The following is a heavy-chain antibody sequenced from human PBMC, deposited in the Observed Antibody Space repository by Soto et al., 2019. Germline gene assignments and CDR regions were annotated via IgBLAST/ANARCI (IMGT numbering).Heavy chain of an antibody. V-gene: IGHV3-21*01. CDR2: ISSSSSYI. Sequence: GGSLRLSCAASGFTFSSYSMNWVRQAPGKGLEWVSSISSSSSYIYYADSVKGRFTISRDNAKNSLYLQMNSLRAEDTAVYYCARGLGSSSSWGVDAFDIWGQGTMVTVSS. D-gene: IGHD6-6*01. J-gene: IGHJ3*02. CDR1: GFTFSSYS. CDR3: ARGLGSSSSWGVDAFDI.